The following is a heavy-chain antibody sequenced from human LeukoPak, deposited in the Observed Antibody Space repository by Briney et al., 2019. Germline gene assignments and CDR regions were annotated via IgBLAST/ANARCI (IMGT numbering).Heavy chain of an antibody. CDR1: GFTFSSYA. Sequence: PGGSLRLSCAASGFTFSSYAMHWVRQAPGKGLEWVAVISYDGSNKYYADSVKGRFTISRDNSKNTLYLQMNSLRAEDTAVYYLAGGGGYLLTYFHYGGQGPRVPVSS. CDR3: AGGGGYLLTYFHY. CDR2: ISYDGSNK. V-gene: IGHV3-30-3*01. J-gene: IGHJ4*02. D-gene: IGHD3-22*01.